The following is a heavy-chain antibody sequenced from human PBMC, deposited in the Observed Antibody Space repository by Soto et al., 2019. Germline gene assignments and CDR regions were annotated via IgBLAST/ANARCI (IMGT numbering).Heavy chain of an antibody. D-gene: IGHD3-10*01. J-gene: IGHJ6*02. CDR3: ARCYGSGTFYYYYYGMDV. CDR1: GYTFTSYG. V-gene: IGHV1-18*01. CDR2: ISAYNGNT. Sequence: QVQLVQSGAEVKKPGASVKVSCKASGYTFTSYGISWVRQAPGQGLEWMGWISAYNGNTNYAQKLQGRVTMTTDTTTSTAYMELRSLRSDDTAVDYCARCYGSGTFYYYYYGMDVWGQGTTVTVSS.